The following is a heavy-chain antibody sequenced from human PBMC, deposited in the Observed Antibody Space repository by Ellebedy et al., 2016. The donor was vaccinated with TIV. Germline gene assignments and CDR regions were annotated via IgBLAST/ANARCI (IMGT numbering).Heavy chain of an antibody. CDR3: TTARNGLYWYFDL. CDR1: GYTFTSYY. J-gene: IGHJ2*01. D-gene: IGHD1-1*01. Sequence: AGSVKVSCKASGYTFTSYYMHWVRQAPGKGLEWMGGFDPEDGETIYAQRFQGRVTMTEDTSTDTAYMELSSLRSEDTAVYYCTTARNGLYWYFDLWGRGTLVSVSS. V-gene: IGHV1-24*01. CDR2: FDPEDGET.